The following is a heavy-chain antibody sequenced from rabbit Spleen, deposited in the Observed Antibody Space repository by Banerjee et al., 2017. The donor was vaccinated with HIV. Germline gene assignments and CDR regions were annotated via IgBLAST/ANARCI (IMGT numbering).Heavy chain of an antibody. J-gene: IGHJ4*01. CDR1: GVSFSVSSY. D-gene: IGHD1-1*01. CDR2: IDTGASGFT. Sequence: QSLEESGGDLVKPGASLTLTCTASGVSFSVSSYMCWVRQAPGKGLEWIACIDTGASGFTYFATWAQGRFTCSKTSSTTVTLQMTRLTAADTATYFCARDLPDVIGWNFNLWGPGTLVTVS. V-gene: IGHV1S40*01. CDR3: ARDLPDVIGWNFNL.